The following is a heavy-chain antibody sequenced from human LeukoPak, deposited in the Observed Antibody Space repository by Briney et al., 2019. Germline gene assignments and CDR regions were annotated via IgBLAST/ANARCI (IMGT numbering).Heavy chain of an antibody. Sequence: PGGSLRLSCAASGFTFSSYSMSWVRQAPGKGLEWVSSISGSGGRIDYADSVKGRSTISRDNSKNTLSLQMNSLTAEDTAVYYCAKNPRLEGWIYFDSWGQGILVTVSS. CDR1: GFTFSSYS. J-gene: IGHJ4*02. CDR2: ISGSGGRI. V-gene: IGHV3-23*01. D-gene: IGHD1-1*01. CDR3: AKNPRLEGWIYFDS.